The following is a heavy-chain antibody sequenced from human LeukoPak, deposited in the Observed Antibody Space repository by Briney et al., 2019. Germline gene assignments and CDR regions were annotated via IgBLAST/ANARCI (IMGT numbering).Heavy chain of an antibody. CDR1: GGSVSSGSYY. CDR2: IYYSGST. V-gene: IGHV4-61*01. Sequence: SETLSLTCTVSGGSVSSGSYYWSWIRQPPGKGLEWIGYIYYSGSTNYNPSLKSRVTISVDTSKNQFSLKLSSVTAADTAVYYCARGSYSSSPQGMDVWGQGTTVTVSS. D-gene: IGHD6-6*01. J-gene: IGHJ6*02. CDR3: ARGSYSSSPQGMDV.